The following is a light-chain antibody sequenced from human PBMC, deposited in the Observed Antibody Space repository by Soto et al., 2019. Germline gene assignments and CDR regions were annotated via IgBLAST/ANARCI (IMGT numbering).Light chain of an antibody. J-gene: IGKJ2*01. CDR1: QSVLYSSNNKNY. V-gene: IGKV4-1*01. CDR2: WAS. Sequence: DIVMTQSPDSLAVSLGERATINCKSSQSVLYSSNNKNYLXWYQQRPGQPPKLLIYWASTRESGVPDRFXXXXXGXXXTLTITSLQAEDVAVYYCQQYESTPPTFGQGTKLEIK. CDR3: QQYESTPPT.